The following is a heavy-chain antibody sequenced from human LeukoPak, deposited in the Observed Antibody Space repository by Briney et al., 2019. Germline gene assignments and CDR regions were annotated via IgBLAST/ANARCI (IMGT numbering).Heavy chain of an antibody. CDR1: GGSIGAYY. CDR3: VRSYSVRTYNWFDP. V-gene: IGHV4-4*07. J-gene: IGHJ5*02. Sequence: SETLSLTCTVSGGSIGAYYWSWIRQPAGKGLEWIGRIYRSGSTHYNPSLKSRVTMSVDTSKNQFPLKLTSVTAADTAVYYCVRSYSVRTYNWFDPWGQGTLVTVSS. D-gene: IGHD1-26*01. CDR2: IYRSGST.